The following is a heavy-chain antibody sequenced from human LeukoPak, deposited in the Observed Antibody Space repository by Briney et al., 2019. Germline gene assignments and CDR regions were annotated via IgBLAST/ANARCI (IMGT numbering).Heavy chain of an antibody. D-gene: IGHD2-15*01. Sequence: GGSLRLSCPASGLTFSIYAMSWVRQAPGKGLEWVSSICGGGDTTYYADSVKGRFTISRDTSKNTLYLQMDGLRAEDMATYYCAKGRGGSCYSGLDSWGQATLVTVSS. J-gene: IGHJ4*02. CDR3: AKGRGGSCYSGLDS. CDR2: ICGGGDTT. V-gene: IGHV3-23*01. CDR1: GLTFSIYA.